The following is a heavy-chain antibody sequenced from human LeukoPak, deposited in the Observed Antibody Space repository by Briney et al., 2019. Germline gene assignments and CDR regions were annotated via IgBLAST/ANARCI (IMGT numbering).Heavy chain of an antibody. Sequence: GGSLRLSCAASGFIFSTYAINWVRQAPGKGLEGVSVISGNGETTYYADSVKGRFTISRDDSKNTLYLQMNSLRADDTAVYYCAKDLGRYRDNFFDYWGQGNLVTVSS. CDR3: AKDLGRYRDNFFDY. D-gene: IGHD1-26*01. J-gene: IGHJ4*02. CDR1: GFIFSTYA. CDR2: ISGNGETT. V-gene: IGHV3-23*01.